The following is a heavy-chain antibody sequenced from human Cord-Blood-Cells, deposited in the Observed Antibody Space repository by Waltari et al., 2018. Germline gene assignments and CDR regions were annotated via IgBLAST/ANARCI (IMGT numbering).Heavy chain of an antibody. CDR1: GGSISSSSYY. CDR3: ARRGGGSYLDY. CDR2: IYYSGST. D-gene: IGHD1-26*01. J-gene: IGHJ4*02. Sequence: QLQLQESGPGLVKPSETLSLTCTVSGGSISSSSYYWGWIRQPPGKGLEWIGSIYYSGSTYYNPSRKSRVTISVDTSKNQFSLKLSSVTAADTAVYYCARRGGGSYLDYWGQGTLVTVSS. V-gene: IGHV4-39*01.